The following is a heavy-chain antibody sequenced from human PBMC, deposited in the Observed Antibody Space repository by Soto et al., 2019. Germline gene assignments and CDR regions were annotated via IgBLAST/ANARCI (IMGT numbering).Heavy chain of an antibody. CDR1: GFTLSYAW. Sequence: EVQLVESGGGLVKPGGSLRLSCAASGFTLSYAWMNWVRQAPGKGLEWVGRIKRKTDGGTTDYAAPVKGRFTISRDDSKTTLYLQMNRLKTEDTAVYYCTTVFYDSSGYPDSWGQGTLVTVSS. J-gene: IGHJ4*02. CDR2: IKRKTDGGTT. CDR3: TTVFYDSSGYPDS. D-gene: IGHD3-22*01. V-gene: IGHV3-15*07.